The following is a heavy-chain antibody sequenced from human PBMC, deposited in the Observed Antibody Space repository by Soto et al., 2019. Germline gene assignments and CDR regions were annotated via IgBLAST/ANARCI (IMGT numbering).Heavy chain of an antibody. J-gene: IGHJ4*02. CDR2: ISAADDK. V-gene: IGHV2-5*02. CDR1: GVSLRSSGVG. Sequence: QITLKESGPTLVKPTQTLTLTCTCSGVSLRSSGVGVGWIRQPPEEALEWLALISAADDKGYSPSLKSKLTITKDTFKNQVVLTMDNMDPVDAATYYCAHRKMSHSDNRGSRFDYRRQGTLVTVSS. D-gene: IGHD1-26*01. CDR3: AHRKMSHSDNRGSRFDY.